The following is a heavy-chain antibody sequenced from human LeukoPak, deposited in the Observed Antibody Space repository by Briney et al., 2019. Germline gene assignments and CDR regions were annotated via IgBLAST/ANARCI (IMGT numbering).Heavy chain of an antibody. CDR1: GYTFTDYY. CDR2: INSNTGDT. Sequence: ASVNLSCKASGYTFTDYYIHWVRQAPGQGPEWMGWINSNTGDTKYAQKFQDRVTLTQDTSISTAYMELSRLEADDTAVFYCARGRWLQLWGDYWGQGTPLTVSS. J-gene: IGHJ4*02. D-gene: IGHD5-18*01. V-gene: IGHV1-2*02. CDR3: ARGRWLQLWGDY.